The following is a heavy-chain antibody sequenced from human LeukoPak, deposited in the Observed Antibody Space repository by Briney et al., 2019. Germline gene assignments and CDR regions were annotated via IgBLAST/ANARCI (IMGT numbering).Heavy chain of an antibody. D-gene: IGHD2-8*01. Sequence: GGSLRLSCATSGFPFSDFSMSWVRQAPGKGLEWIATTNSGGTSTYYAESVKGRFTISRDNSKNTLYLQMSSLRVEDTAVYYCAKQSYARSLGEGGRGTLLRVP. CDR2: TNSGGTST. J-gene: IGHJ4*02. CDR1: GFPFSDFS. CDR3: AKQSYARSLGE. V-gene: IGHV3-23*01.